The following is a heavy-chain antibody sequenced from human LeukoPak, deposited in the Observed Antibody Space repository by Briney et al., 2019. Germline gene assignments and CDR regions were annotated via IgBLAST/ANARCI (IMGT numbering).Heavy chain of an antibody. CDR1: GYTFTSYA. Sequence: ASVKVSCKASGYTFTSYAMHWVRQAPGQRLEWMGWINAGNGNTKYPQKFQGRVTITRDTSASTAYMELSSLRSEDTAVYYCARSLAVAGTIYYYYGMDVWGQGTTVTVSS. CDR2: INAGNGNT. CDR3: ARSLAVAGTIYYYYGMDV. V-gene: IGHV1-3*01. J-gene: IGHJ6*02. D-gene: IGHD6-19*01.